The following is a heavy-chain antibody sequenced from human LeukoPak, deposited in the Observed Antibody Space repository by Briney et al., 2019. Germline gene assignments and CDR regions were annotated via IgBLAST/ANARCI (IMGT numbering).Heavy chain of an antibody. CDR3: ARDGYSSGWYWFDP. CDR1: GGSISSGGYY. J-gene: IGHJ5*02. Sequence: SQTLSLTCTVSGGSISSGGYYWSWIRQPAGKGLEWIGRIYTSGSTNYNPSLKSRVTISVDTSKNQFSLKLSSVTAADTAVYYCARDGYSSGWYWFDPWGQGTLVTVSS. CDR2: IYTSGST. D-gene: IGHD6-19*01. V-gene: IGHV4-61*02.